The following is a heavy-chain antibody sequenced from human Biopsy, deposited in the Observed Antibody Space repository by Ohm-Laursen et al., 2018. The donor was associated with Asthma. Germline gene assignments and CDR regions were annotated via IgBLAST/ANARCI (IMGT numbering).Heavy chain of an antibody. D-gene: IGHD3-10*01. J-gene: IGHJ6*02. Sequence: SVKVSCKTPGYTFNSAGITWVRQAPGQGLEWMGWISVYNSNTKVAQKLQDRVTMITDTSTSTAYMELRSLRSDDTAVYFCARAVDYSHYYGIDVWGQGTTVTVS. CDR1: GYTFNSAG. CDR2: ISVYNSNT. V-gene: IGHV1-18*01. CDR3: ARAVDYSHYYGIDV.